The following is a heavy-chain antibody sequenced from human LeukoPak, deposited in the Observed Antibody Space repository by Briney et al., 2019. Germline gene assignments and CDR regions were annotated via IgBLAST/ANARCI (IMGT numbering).Heavy chain of an antibody. CDR2: ISSSSSYI. J-gene: IGHJ4*02. V-gene: IGHV3-21*01. CDR1: GFTFSSYS. D-gene: IGHD2-2*01. CDR3: ARASPLALGYCSSTSCYGFDY. Sequence: KAGGPLRLSCAASGFTFSSYSMNWVRQAPGKGLEWVSSISSSSSYIYYADSVKGRFHISRDNAKNSLYLQMNSLRAEDTAVYYCARASPLALGYCSSTSCYGFDYWGQGTLVTVSS.